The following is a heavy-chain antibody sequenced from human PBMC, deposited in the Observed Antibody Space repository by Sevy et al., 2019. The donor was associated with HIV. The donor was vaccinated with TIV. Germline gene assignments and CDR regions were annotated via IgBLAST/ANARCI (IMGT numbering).Heavy chain of an antibody. J-gene: IGHJ5*02. Sequence: GGSLRLSCAASGFHFSSYSMSWVCQAPGKGLEWVSTISGSGGSAYYADSVKGRFTISRDNSKNTLFLQMHRLRAEDTAVYYCAKGLRGTTTNNWFDPWGQGSLVTVSS. CDR1: GFHFSSYS. CDR3: AKGLRGTTTNNWFDP. CDR2: ISGSGGSA. V-gene: IGHV3-23*01. D-gene: IGHD4-17*01.